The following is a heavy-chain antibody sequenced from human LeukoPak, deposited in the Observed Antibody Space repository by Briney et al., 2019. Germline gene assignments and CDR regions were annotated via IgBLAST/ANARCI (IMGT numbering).Heavy chain of an antibody. CDR2: ISAYNGNT. CDR3: ARVGGGSYRYYYYYGMDV. CDR1: GYTFTNYG. V-gene: IGHV1-18*01. Sequence: ASVKVSCKASGYTFTNYGFSWVRQAPGQGLEWMGWISAYNGNTNYAQNLQGRVTMSTDTSTTTAYMELRSLKSDDTAVYYCARVGGGSYRYYYYYGMDVWGQGTTVTVSS. J-gene: IGHJ6*02. D-gene: IGHD1-26*01.